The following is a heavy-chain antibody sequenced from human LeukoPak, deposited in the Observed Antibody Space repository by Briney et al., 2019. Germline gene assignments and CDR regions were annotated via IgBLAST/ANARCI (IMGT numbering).Heavy chain of an antibody. CDR2: IYHSWGI. CDR1: GSSITSNYF. J-gene: IGHJ4*02. Sequence: PSETLSLTCAVSGSSITSNYFWACFRQPPGMGLEWIATIYHSWGIYFNPSLKSRVSISLDASNNQFFLKLASVTAADTAIYYCARNVTAGFFDYWGQGILITVSS. D-gene: IGHD1-1*01. CDR3: ARNVTAGFFDY. V-gene: IGHV4-38-2*01.